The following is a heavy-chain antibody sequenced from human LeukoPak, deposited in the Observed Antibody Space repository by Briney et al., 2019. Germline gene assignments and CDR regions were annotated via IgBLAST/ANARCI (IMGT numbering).Heavy chain of an antibody. V-gene: IGHV3-23*01. CDR1: GFTFSSYA. D-gene: IGHD6-6*01. Sequence: GGSLTLSCAASGFTFSSYAMSWVRQAPGKGLEWVSAISGSGGSTYYADSVKGRFTISRDNSKNTLYLQMNSLRAEDTAVYYCAKDGDSSSSGYYYFYMDVWGKGTTVTVSS. CDR3: AKDGDSSSSGYYYFYMDV. CDR2: ISGSGGST. J-gene: IGHJ6*03.